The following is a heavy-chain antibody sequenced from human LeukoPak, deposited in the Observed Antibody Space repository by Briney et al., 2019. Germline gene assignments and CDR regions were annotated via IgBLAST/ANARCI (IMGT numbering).Heavy chain of an antibody. CDR3: ATGGDLYCTTANCLPFDY. V-gene: IGHV3-7*01. CDR2: IQQNGGGK. D-gene: IGHD2-8*01. CDR1: GFTFGSYW. J-gene: IGHJ4*02. Sequence: GGSLRLSCAASGFTFGSYWMSWVRQAPGKGLEGVANIQQNGGGKHYADSVKGRFTISRDNAKNSLYLQMDNLRAEDTTVYYCATGGDLYCTTANCLPFDYWGQGTLVTVSS.